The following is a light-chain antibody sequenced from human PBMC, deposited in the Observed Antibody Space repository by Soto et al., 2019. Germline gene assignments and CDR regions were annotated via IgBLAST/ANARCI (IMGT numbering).Light chain of an antibody. V-gene: IGKV1-5*01. CDR1: QNVRNS. J-gene: IGKJ5*01. Sequence: DIQRTQSHYTLSASIGDRVTITFRASQNVRNSLAWYQQRPGKAPNLLIYDASTLQLGVPPRFSGGGSGTEFTLTISSLQPDDFATYHCQPYTSDSIATFGQ. CDR2: DAS. CDR3: QPYTSDSIAT.